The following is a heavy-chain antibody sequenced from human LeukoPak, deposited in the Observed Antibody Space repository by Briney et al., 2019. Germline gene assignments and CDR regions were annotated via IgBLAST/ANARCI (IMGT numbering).Heavy chain of an antibody. CDR3: AKDLRAYCTNGICYERRSLFDY. CDR2: ISASGGST. CDR1: GFTFNNYA. J-gene: IGHJ4*02. V-gene: IGHV3-23*01. D-gene: IGHD2-8*01. Sequence: GSLRLSCAASGFTFNNYAMSWVRQAPGKGLEWVSSISASGGSTNYADSAKGRFTISRDNPKNTLFLLMHSLRAEDTAFYYCAKDLRAYCTNGICYERRSLFDYWGQGTLVTVSS.